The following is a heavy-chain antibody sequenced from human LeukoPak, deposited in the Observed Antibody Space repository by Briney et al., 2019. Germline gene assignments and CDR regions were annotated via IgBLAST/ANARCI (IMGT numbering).Heavy chain of an antibody. D-gene: IGHD3-10*01. J-gene: IGHJ4*02. V-gene: IGHV3-66*01. CDR3: ARSGNSPFDY. CDR2: IYSSGST. CDR1: GFTFSSYE. Sequence: GGSLRLSCAASGFTFSSYEMNWVRQAPGKGLEWVSVIYSSGSTSYADSVKGRFTISRDNSKNTLYLQMNGLGAEDTAVYYCARSGNSPFDYWGQGTLVTVSS.